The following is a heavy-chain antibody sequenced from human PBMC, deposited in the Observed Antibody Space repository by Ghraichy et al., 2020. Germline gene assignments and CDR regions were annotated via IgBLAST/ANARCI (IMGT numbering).Heavy chain of an antibody. V-gene: IGHV4-39*01. CDR1: GGSISSTTYY. CDR2: IYSSGST. J-gene: IGHJ5*02. Sequence: SETLSLTCTVSGGSISSTTYYWGWIRLPPGKGLEWIGSIYSSGSTYYSPSLKSRVTMSVDTSKNQISLKLNSVTAADMAVYYCASQDGLYSWFDPWGQGILVTVSS. CDR3: ASQDGLYSWFDP. D-gene: IGHD2-8*01.